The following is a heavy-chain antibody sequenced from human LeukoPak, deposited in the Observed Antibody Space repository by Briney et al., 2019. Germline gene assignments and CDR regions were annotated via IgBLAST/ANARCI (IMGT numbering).Heavy chain of an antibody. Sequence: SETLSLTCAVYGGSFSGYYWSWSRQPPGKGLEWIGEINHSGSTNYNPSLKSRVTISGDTSKNQFSLKLRSVTAADTAMYYCARLYGSGSYYRHWGQGTLVTVSS. J-gene: IGHJ4*02. CDR2: INHSGST. D-gene: IGHD3-10*01. CDR3: ARLYGSGSYYRH. V-gene: IGHV4-34*01. CDR1: GGSFSGYY.